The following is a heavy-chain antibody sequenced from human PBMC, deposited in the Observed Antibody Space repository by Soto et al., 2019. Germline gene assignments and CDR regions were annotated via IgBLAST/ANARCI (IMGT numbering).Heavy chain of an antibody. J-gene: IGHJ4*02. V-gene: IGHV4-39*01. CDR1: GGSISSSTYY. CDR3: ARLNLMVSSSFDY. Sequence: SETLSLTCTVSGGSISSSTYYWGWLRQPPGKGLEWIGSIFYSGSTYYNPSLKSRTTMSVDTSKTQFSLKLRSVTAADTAVYFCARLNLMVSSSFDYWGQGALVTVSS. CDR2: IFYSGST. D-gene: IGHD2-8*01.